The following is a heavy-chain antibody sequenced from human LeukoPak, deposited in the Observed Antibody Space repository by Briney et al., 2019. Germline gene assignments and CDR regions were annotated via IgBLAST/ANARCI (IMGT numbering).Heavy chain of an antibody. CDR2: ISYDGSNK. CDR3: ARDTTVAGFDY. J-gene: IGHJ4*02. D-gene: IGHD6-19*01. CDR1: GFTFSSYA. V-gene: IGHV3-30*04. Sequence: GGSLRLSCAASGFTFSSYAMHWVRQAPGKGREWVAVISYDGSNKYYADSVKGRFTISRDNSKNTLYLQMNSLRAEDTAVYYCARDTTVAGFDYWGQGTLVTVSS.